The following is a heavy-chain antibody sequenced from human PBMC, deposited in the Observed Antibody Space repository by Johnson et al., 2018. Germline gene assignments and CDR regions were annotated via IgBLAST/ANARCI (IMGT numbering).Heavy chain of an antibody. CDR2: ISWNSGSI. D-gene: IGHD1-1*01. CDR1: GFTFDDYA. Sequence: VELVQSGGGLVQPGRSLRLSCAASGFTFDDYAMHWVRQAPGKGLAWVSGISWNSGSIGYAASVKVRFTSSSDNAKNSLYLQMNSLRAEDTALYYCAKDMLETYYYMDVWGKGTTVTVSS. J-gene: IGHJ6*03. V-gene: IGHV3-9*01. CDR3: AKDMLETYYYMDV.